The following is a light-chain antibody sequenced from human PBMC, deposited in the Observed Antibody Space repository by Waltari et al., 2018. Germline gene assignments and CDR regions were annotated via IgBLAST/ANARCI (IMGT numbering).Light chain of an antibody. CDR3: HQYYGAPLT. CDR1: QSLLSKNRNY. V-gene: IGKV4-1*01. CDR2: WAS. J-gene: IGKJ4*01. Sequence: DIVLTQSPDSLAVSLVARATINCTSSQSLLSKNRNYLAWYQQKPGQPPKLLIYWASTRESGVPDRFSGSGSGTDFTLTITSLQAEDVAVYYCHQYYGAPLTFGGGTRAEIK.